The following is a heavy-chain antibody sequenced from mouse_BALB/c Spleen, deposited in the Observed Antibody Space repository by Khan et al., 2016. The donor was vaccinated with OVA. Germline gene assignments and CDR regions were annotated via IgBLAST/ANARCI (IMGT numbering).Heavy chain of an antibody. V-gene: IGHV5-17*02. CDR1: GFTFPSYG. D-gene: IGHD1-1*01. CDR2: ISSDSNTI. CDR3: ATSYYYGYYFDY. J-gene: IGHJ2*01. Sequence: EVELVESGGGLVQSGGSRQLSCAASGFTFPSYGMHWIRQAPEKGLEWVAYISSDSNTIYYADTVKGRFTISRDNPKNTLFLQMTSLRSGDTAMYCRATSYYYGYYFDYWGQGTTLTVSS.